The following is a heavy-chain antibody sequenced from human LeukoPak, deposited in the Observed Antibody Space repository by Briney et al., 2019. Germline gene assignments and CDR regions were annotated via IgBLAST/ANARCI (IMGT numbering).Heavy chain of an antibody. Sequence: PGGSLRLSCAASGFTFSSYGMHWVRQAPGKGLEWVAVIWYDGSNKYYADSVKGRFTISRDNSKNTLYLQMNSLRAEDTAVYYCAREILGAYDAFDVWGQGTMVTVSS. J-gene: IGHJ3*01. V-gene: IGHV3-33*01. CDR3: AREILGAYDAFDV. CDR2: IWYDGSNK. CDR1: GFTFSSYG. D-gene: IGHD7-27*01.